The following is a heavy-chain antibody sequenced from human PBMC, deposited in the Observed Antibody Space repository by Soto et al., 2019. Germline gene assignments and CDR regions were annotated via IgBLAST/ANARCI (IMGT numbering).Heavy chain of an antibody. Sequence: GGSLRLSCAASGFTFSSYSMNWVRQAPGKGLEWVSYISSSSSTIYYADSVKGRFTISRDNSKNTLYLQLNSLRIEDTALYYCAKDQGVGGTLGLFDYWGLGTLVTVSS. CDR3: AKDQGVGGTLGLFDY. V-gene: IGHV3-48*01. CDR2: ISSSSSTI. D-gene: IGHD1-26*01. J-gene: IGHJ4*02. CDR1: GFTFSSYS.